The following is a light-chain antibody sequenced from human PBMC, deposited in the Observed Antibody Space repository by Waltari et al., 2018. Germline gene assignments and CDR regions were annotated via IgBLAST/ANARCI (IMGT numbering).Light chain of an antibody. CDR1: ISSSGSNT. Sequence: QSVLTQPPSASGTPGQRVTISWSGRISSSGSNTVNWYQQLPGTAPKLLIYSNNQRPSGVPDRFSGSKSGTSASLAISGLQSEDEADYYCAAWDDSLNGVVVGGGTKLTVL. CDR2: SNN. J-gene: IGLJ2*01. CDR3: AAWDDSLNGVV. V-gene: IGLV1-44*01.